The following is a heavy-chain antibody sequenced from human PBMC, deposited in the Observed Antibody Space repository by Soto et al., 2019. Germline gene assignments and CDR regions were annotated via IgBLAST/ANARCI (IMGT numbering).Heavy chain of an antibody. CDR1: GYSFSSYG. V-gene: IGHV1-18*01. CDR3: ARGDYDILTGYWSRYYGMDV. D-gene: IGHD3-9*01. CDR2: ISPSTHET. J-gene: IGHJ6*02. Sequence: ASVKVSCKASGYSFSSYGITWVRQAPGQGLEWMGWISPSTHETNYAQKFQGRVTVTTDTSISTAYIELSRLRSDDTAVYYCARGDYDILTGYWSRYYGMDVWGQGTTVTVSS.